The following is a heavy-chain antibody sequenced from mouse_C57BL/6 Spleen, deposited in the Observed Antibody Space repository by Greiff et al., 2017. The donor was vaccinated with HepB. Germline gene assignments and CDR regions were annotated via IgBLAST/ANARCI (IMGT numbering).Heavy chain of an antibody. V-gene: IGHV6-3*01. D-gene: IGHD4-1*01. CDR2: IRLKSDNYAT. CDR3: TGGLGDAMDY. J-gene: IGHJ4*01. CDR1: GFTFSNYW. Sequence: EVKLEESGGGLVQPGGSMKLSCVASGFTFSNYWMNWVRQSPEKGLEWVAQIRLKSDNYATHYAESVKGRFTISRDDSKSSVYLQMNNLRAEDTGIYYCTGGLGDAMDYWGQGTSVTVSS.